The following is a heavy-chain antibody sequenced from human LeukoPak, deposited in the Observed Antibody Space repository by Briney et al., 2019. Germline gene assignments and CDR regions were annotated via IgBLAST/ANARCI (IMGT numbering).Heavy chain of an antibody. J-gene: IGHJ4*02. CDR1: GFTFSSNY. CDR2: IYSGGST. V-gene: IGHV3-66*01. CDR3: ARGTVTMVDY. Sequence: GGSLRLSCAASGFTFSSNYMSWVRQAPGRGLEWVSVIYSGGSTYYADSVKGRFTISRDNSKNTLFLQMNSLRAGDTAVYYCARGTVTMVDYWGQGTLDTVSS. D-gene: IGHD3-10*01.